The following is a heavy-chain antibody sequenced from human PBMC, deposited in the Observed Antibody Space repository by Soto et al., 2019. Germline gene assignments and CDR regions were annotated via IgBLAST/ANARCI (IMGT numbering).Heavy chain of an antibody. J-gene: IGHJ5*02. CDR2: INWNGGST. CDR3: ARDRSLKWLGESQPTWFDP. D-gene: IGHD3-10*01. CDR1: GFTFDDYG. Sequence: GGSLRLSCAASGFTFDDYGMSWVRQAPGKGLDWVSGINWNGGSTGYADSVKGRFTISRDNAKNSLYLQMNSLRAEDTALYHCARDRSLKWLGESQPTWFDPWGQGTLVTVSS. V-gene: IGHV3-20*01.